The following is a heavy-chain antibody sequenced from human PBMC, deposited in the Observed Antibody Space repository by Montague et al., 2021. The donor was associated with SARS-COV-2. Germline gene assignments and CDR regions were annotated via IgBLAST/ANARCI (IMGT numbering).Heavy chain of an antibody. CDR1: GGSITNNIDY. Sequence: SETPSLTCTVSGGSITNNIDYWAWIRQPPGKGLEWIGSIYYTGNTYYXPSLKSRVTISVVTSKNHFTLKLSSVTAAETAVYYCARLKRYFDSSGSPSAFDFWGQGTKVTVSS. J-gene: IGHJ3*01. V-gene: IGHV4-39*02. D-gene: IGHD3-22*01. CDR2: IYYTGNT. CDR3: ARLKRYFDSSGSPSAFDF.